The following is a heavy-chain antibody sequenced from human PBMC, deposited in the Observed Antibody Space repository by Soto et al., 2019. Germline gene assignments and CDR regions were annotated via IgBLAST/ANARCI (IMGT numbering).Heavy chain of an antibody. V-gene: IGHV5-51*01. CDR2: IFPRDSDT. J-gene: IGHJ4*01. CDR3: AGLGTLLHRIDY. D-gene: IGHD3-10*01. Sequence: GESLKISCQGSGYTFTNYWLAWVRHMPGRGLEWVGLIFPRDSDTRYNSSFEGQVPISADQSIATAYLHRTSLKPSDHAPYFCAGLGTLLHRIDYWGQGTPVTVSS. CDR1: GYTFTNYW.